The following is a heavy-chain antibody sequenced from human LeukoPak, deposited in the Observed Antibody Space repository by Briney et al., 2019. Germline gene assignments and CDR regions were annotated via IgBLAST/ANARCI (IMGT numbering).Heavy chain of an antibody. J-gene: IGHJ4*02. D-gene: IGHD5-18*01. CDR1: GFTFSSYG. CDR3: AKDRYSYSYFDY. V-gene: IGHV3-30*18. CDR2: ISYDGSNK. Sequence: GGSLRLSCAASGFTFSSYGMHWVRQAPGKGLEWVAVISYDGSNKYYADSVKGRFTIPRDNSKNTLYLQMNSLRAEDTAVYYCAKDRYSYSYFDYWGQGTLVTVSS.